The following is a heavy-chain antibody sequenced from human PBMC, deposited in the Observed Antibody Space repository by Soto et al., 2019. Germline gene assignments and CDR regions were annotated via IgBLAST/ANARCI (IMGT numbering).Heavy chain of an antibody. CDR2: IYYSGTT. CDR3: ARGPPLGY. J-gene: IGHJ4*02. Sequence: SETLSLTCTVSGGSINSGDYYWSWIRQPPGKGLEWIGYIYYSGTTYYNPSLKSRVTISVDTSENQFSLRLTSVTAADTAVYYCARGPPLGYWGQGTLVTVSS. V-gene: IGHV4-30-4*01. CDR1: GGSINSGDYY.